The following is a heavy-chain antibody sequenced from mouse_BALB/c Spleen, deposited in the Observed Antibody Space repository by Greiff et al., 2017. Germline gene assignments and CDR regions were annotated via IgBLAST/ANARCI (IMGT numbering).Heavy chain of an antibody. CDR1: GYTFTSYW. CDR3: ARGVGLSWFAY. J-gene: IGHJ3*01. V-gene: IGHV1S132*01. CDR2: IFPGTGTT. Sequence: QVQLQQSGAELVKPGASVKLSCKTSGYTFTSYWIQWVKQRPGQGLGWIGEIFPGTGTTYYNEKFKGKATLTIDTSSSTAYMQLSSLTSEDSAVYFCARGVGLSWFAYWGQGTLVTVSA. D-gene: IGHD3-3*01.